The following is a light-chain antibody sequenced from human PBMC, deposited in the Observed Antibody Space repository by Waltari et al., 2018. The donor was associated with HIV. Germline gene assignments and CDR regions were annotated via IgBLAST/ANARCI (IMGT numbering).Light chain of an antibody. CDR2: DAS. J-gene: IGKJ4*01. V-gene: IGKV1-33*01. Sequence: DIQMTQSPSFLSASVRAKVTITCPARQDIRHHLNWYQKKAGKAPKLLISDASKLQTGDPSRCSGSDSETDLTLTITSLQSEDIETYYWQQYADLPLTFGGGTQVEIK. CDR1: QDIRHH. CDR3: QQYADLPLT.